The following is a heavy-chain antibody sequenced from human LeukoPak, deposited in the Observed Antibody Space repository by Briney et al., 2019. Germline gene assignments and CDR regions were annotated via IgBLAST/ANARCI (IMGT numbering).Heavy chain of an antibody. V-gene: IGHV3-30*04. CDR1: GFTFSSYA. D-gene: IGHD3-9*01. CDR3: ARDSDWFFWD. CDR2: ISYDGSNK. Sequence: GGSLRLSCAASGFTFSSYAMHWVRQAPGKGLEWVAVISYDGSNKYYADSVKGRFTISRDNSKNTLYLQMNSLRAEDTAVYYCARDSDWFFWDWGLGTLVTVSS. J-gene: IGHJ4*02.